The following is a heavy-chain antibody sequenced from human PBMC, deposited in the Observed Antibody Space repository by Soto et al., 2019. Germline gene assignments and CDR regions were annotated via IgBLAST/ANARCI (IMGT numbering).Heavy chain of an antibody. D-gene: IGHD6-13*01. J-gene: IGHJ6*02. CDR3: ARVRYSSSWYPVGYYYYGMDV. V-gene: IGHV1-2*02. Sequence: ASVKVSCKASGYTFTGYYMHWVRQAPGQGLEWMGWINPNSGGTNYAQKFQGRVTMTRDTSISTAYMELSRLRCDDTAVYYCARVRYSSSWYPVGYYYYGMDVWGQGTMVTVSS. CDR2: INPNSGGT. CDR1: GYTFTGYY.